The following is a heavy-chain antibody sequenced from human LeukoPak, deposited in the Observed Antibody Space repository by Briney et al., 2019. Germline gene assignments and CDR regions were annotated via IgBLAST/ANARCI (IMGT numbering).Heavy chain of an antibody. D-gene: IGHD5-12*01. V-gene: IGHV3-30*04. CDR1: GFTFSSYA. Sequence: HSGGSLRLSCAASGFTFSSYAMRWVRQAPGKGLEWVAVISYDGSNKYYADSVKGRFTISRDNSKNTLYLQMNSLRAEDTAVYYCARDLGPGGYDDHYYGMDVWGQGTTVTVSS. CDR2: ISYDGSNK. J-gene: IGHJ6*02. CDR3: ARDLGPGGYDDHYYGMDV.